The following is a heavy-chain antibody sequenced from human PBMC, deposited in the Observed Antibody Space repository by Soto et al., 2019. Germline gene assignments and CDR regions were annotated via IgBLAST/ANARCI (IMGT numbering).Heavy chain of an antibody. CDR2: MYNTGST. V-gene: IGHV4-59*01. CDR3: ARDLWGYCGTDCYPLDV. J-gene: IGHJ6*02. D-gene: IGHD2-21*02. Sequence: SETLSLTCTVTCFSIVGYYWSWIWQPPVKVLDWIGYMYNTGSTVYNPSFKSRVTISVDTSKNQFSLKLNSVTAADTSVYYCARDLWGYCGTDCYPLDVWGQGTTVTVS. CDR1: CFSIVGYY.